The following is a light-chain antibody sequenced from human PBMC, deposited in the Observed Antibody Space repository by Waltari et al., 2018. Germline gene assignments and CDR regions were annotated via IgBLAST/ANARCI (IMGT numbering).Light chain of an antibody. CDR3: RQYNKWART. CDR1: QSVSTK. Sequence: EIVLTQSPATLSVSLGERATLSCRASQSVSTKLAWYQQTPGQAPRLLLYGSSTRATGIPARVSGSGSGTEFTLTISSLQSEDFAMYYCRQYNKWARTFGQGTKVAIK. J-gene: IGKJ1*01. CDR2: GSS. V-gene: IGKV3-15*01.